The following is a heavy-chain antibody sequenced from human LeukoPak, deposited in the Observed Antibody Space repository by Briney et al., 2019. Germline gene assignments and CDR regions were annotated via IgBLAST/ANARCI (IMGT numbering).Heavy chain of an antibody. V-gene: IGHV3-23*01. Sequence: GGTLRLSCAASGLTFTSYGMSWVRQAPGKGLEWVSGISGSGGSTYYADSVKGRFTISRDNSKNTLYLQMNSLRTEDTAVYYCVRLTAAGRRTDFDYWGQGTLVTVSS. CDR1: GLTFTSYG. CDR2: ISGSGGST. D-gene: IGHD6-13*01. J-gene: IGHJ4*02. CDR3: VRLTAAGRRTDFDY.